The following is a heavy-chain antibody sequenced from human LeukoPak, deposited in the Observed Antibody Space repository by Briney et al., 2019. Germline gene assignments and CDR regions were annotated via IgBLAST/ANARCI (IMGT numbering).Heavy chain of an antibody. D-gene: IGHD2/OR15-2a*01. CDR1: GFTFSRYW. J-gene: IGHJ6*02. CDR2: ISTDGSSI. V-gene: IGHV3-74*01. Sequence: GGSLRLSCAASGFTFSRYWMHWLRQAPGKGLVWVSRISTDGSSISYADSVKGRFTISRDNGKNTLYLQMNSLRAEDTAVYYCASYLTSIPSGMDVWGQGTTVTVSS. CDR3: ASYLTSIPSGMDV.